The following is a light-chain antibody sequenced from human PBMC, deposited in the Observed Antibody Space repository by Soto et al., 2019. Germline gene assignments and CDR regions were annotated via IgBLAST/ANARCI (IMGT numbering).Light chain of an antibody. CDR1: QSVSSTY. Sequence: EIVLTQSPGTPSLSPGERATLSCRASQSVSSTYIAWYQQNPGRAPRLLIYGASSRATGIPDRFSGSGSGTDFTLTISRLEPEDFAVYFCQQYGRSPPFTFGQGTKVDIK. CDR3: QQYGRSPPFT. V-gene: IGKV3-20*01. CDR2: GAS. J-gene: IGKJ2*01.